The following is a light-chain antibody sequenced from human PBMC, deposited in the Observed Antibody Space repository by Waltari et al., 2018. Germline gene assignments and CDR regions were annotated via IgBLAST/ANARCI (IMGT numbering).Light chain of an antibody. CDR2: ANS. CDR3: QSYDSSLSASV. CDR1: DSNIGAASD. V-gene: IGLV1-40*01. Sequence: QSVLTQPPSVSGAPGPRITIPCIGSDSNIGAASDVHRYQQLPGTSPKLLIHANSYRPSGVPDRFSGSKSGTSASLAITGLQADDEAHYYCQSYDSSLSASVFGGGTKVTVL. J-gene: IGLJ3*02.